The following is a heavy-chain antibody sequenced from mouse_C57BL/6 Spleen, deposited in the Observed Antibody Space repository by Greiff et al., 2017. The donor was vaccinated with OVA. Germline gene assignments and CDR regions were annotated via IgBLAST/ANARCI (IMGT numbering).Heavy chain of an antibody. D-gene: IGHD1-3*01. CDR3: ARKKLSGPHYYAMDY. CDR1: GYTFTDYY. CDR2: INPNNGGT. J-gene: IGHJ4*01. V-gene: IGHV1-26*01. Sequence: EVQLQQSGPELVKPGASVKISCKASGYTFTDYYMNWVKQSHGKSLEWIGDINPNNGGTSYNQKFKGKATLTVDKSSSTAYMELRSLTSEDSAVYYCARKKLSGPHYYAMDYWGQGTSVTVSS.